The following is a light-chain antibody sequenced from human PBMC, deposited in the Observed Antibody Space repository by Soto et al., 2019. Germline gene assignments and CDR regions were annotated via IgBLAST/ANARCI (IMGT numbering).Light chain of an antibody. CDR3: QQYFEWPPMT. J-gene: IGKJ1*01. CDR2: GAS. CDR1: ETVATN. V-gene: IGKV3-15*01. Sequence: EVVMTQSPATLSVSPGERATLSCWASETVATNLAWYQQKPGQAPRLLISGASTRAAGISDRFRGSGSGTEFTFTISSLRSEDSAIYYCQQYFEWPPMTFGQGTKVEI.